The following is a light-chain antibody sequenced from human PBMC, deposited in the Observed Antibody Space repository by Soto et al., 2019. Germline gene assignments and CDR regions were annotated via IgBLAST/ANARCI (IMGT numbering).Light chain of an antibody. Sequence: IQLTQSPSTLSPSGGDKGTITCGASQSVGCWLAWYQQKPGKAPTFLVYDASNLHSGVPARFSGSGSGSEFTLTISSLQPDDFGTYYCQQYYSSWTFGQGTKVDTK. J-gene: IGKJ1*01. CDR2: DAS. CDR3: QQYYSSWT. CDR1: QSVGCW. V-gene: IGKV1-5*01.